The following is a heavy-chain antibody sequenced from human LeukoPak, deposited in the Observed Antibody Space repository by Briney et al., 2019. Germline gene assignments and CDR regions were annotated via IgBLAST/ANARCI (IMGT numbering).Heavy chain of an antibody. CDR3: ARPVDTGTDAFDI. CDR1: GGSVTSYY. V-gene: IGHV4-59*02. Sequence: PSETLSLTCTVSGGSVTSYYWSWLRQPPGKGLEWIGYIYYSGTSNYNPSLNSRVTMSVDTSKNQFSLKLSSVTAADTAVYYCARPVDTGTDAFDIWGQGTMVTVSS. CDR2: IYYSGTS. J-gene: IGHJ3*02. D-gene: IGHD5-18*01.